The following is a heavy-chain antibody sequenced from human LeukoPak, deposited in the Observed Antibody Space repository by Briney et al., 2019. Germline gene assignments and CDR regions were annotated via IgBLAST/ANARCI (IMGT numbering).Heavy chain of an antibody. V-gene: IGHV1-69*13. CDR2: IIPIFGTA. CDR1: GGTFSNYA. CDR3: ARDCSSTSCYAGGDYYYYYGMDV. D-gene: IGHD2-2*01. J-gene: IGHJ6*02. Sequence: SVKVSCKASGGTFSNYAISWVRQAPGQGLEWMGGIIPIFGTANYAQKFQGRVTITADESTSTAYMELSSLRSEDTAVYYCARDCSSTSCYAGGDYYYYYGMDVWGQGTTVTVSS.